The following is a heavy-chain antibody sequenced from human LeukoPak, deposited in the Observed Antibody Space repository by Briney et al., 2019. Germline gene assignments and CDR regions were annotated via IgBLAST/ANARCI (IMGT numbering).Heavy chain of an antibody. CDR1: GFTFGAYF. Sequence: PGGSLRLSCSASGFTFGAYFMHWVRQAPGKGLQYVSSISSNEYDTYYADSVKGRFTISRDNSENTLFLQMNNLRPEDTAVYYCVKDLNGTWSFDYWGQGTLVTVSS. CDR3: VKDLNGTWSFDY. V-gene: IGHV3-64D*06. J-gene: IGHJ4*02. D-gene: IGHD2-8*01. CDR2: ISSNEYDT.